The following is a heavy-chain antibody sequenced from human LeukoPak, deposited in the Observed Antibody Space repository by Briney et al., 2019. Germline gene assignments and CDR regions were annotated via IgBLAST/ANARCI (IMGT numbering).Heavy chain of an antibody. D-gene: IGHD3-3*01. V-gene: IGHV3-23*01. CDR2: FVGGDTT. CDR3: AKRSGYYTGQGYFQH. Sequence: GGSLRLSCAASGFTFNNYAASWVRQAPGKGLEWVSAFVGGDTTYYADSVKGRFTISRDNSKNTLYLQMNSLRAEDTAVYYCAKRSGYYTGQGYFQHWGQGTLVTVSS. J-gene: IGHJ1*01. CDR1: GFTFNNYA.